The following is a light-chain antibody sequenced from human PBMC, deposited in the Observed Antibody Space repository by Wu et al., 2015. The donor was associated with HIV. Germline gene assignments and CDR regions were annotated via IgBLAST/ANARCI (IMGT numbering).Light chain of an antibody. V-gene: IGKV1-8*01. CDR2: SAS. CDR1: QDIGTY. Sequence: AIRMTQSAPSLSAFTGDRVTITCRASQDIGTYVAWYQQRVGEAPKLLIYSASTLADGVPSRFSGSGSGTEFVLTIDCLQFEGFGHYFCQQYDDSSVTFGGGTRVDI. CDR3: QQYDDSSVT. J-gene: IGKJ4*02.